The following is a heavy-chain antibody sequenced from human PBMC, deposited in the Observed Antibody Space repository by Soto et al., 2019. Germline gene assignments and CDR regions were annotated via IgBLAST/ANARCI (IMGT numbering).Heavy chain of an antibody. J-gene: IGHJ1*01. CDR2: IKQDGSEK. D-gene: IGHD3-16*01. CDR3: TTIYPHDRPPS. V-gene: IGHV3-7*01. Sequence: GGSLRLSCAASGFTFSSYWMSWVRQAPGKGLEWVANIKQDGSEKYYVDSVKGRFTISRDNAKNSLYLQMNSLRAEDTAVYYCTTIYPHDRPPSWGQGTLVTVSS. CDR1: GFTFSSYW.